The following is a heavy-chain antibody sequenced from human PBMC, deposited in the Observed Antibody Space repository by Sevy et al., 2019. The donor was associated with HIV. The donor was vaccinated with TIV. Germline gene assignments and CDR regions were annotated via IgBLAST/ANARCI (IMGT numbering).Heavy chain of an antibody. J-gene: IGHJ4*02. D-gene: IGHD2-15*01. Sequence: GGSLRLSCAASGFTFSDSWMTWVRQGPVKGLEWVANTNQAGSDKYYVDSVRGRFTISRDNAKNSLYLQMNSLRVEDTALYYCAGGGFLSRYWGQGSLVTVSS. V-gene: IGHV3-7*01. CDR1: GFTFSDSW. CDR2: TNQAGSDK. CDR3: AGGGFLSRY.